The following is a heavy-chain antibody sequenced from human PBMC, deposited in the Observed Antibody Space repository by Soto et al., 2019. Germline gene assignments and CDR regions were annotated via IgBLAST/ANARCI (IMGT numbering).Heavy chain of an antibody. D-gene: IGHD2-21*02. CDR1: GFSFSSIGEG. CDR2: IYWDDDK. Sequence: QITLKESGPTLVKPTQPLTLTCTFPGFSFSSIGEGVGGIRQPPGKALEWLALIYWDDDKRYSPSLKSRLTITKDTSKNQVVLTMTNMDPVDTATYYCVQSRCGGDCLQSYSSHSYYGLDVWGQGTTVTVSS. J-gene: IGHJ6*02. CDR3: VQSRCGGDCLQSYSSHSYYGLDV. V-gene: IGHV2-5*02.